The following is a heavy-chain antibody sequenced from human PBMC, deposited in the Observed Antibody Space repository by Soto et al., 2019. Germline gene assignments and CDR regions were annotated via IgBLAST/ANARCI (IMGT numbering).Heavy chain of an antibody. J-gene: IGHJ5*02. D-gene: IGHD6-13*01. V-gene: IGHV3-23*01. Sequence: EVQLLESGGGLVQPGGSLRLSCAASGFTFGSYAMSWVRQATGKGLEWVSAISGSGGSTYYADSVKGRFTISRDNSKNTLYLQMNSLRAEDTAVYYCAKVSYSSSWYFDPWGQGTLVTVSS. CDR3: AKVSYSSSWYFDP. CDR2: ISGSGGST. CDR1: GFTFGSYA.